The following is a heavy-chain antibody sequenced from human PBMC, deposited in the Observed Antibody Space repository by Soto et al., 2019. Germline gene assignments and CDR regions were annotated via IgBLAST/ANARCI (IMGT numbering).Heavy chain of an antibody. J-gene: IGHJ5*02. Sequence: SETLSLTCSVSGGSITSNHWWSWVRQAPGKGLEWIGEIFHRGTSHHNPSLNSRVTLSIDMTNNHVSLILNSVTAADTAVYYCARVGPWVPYYYDSSPYTFENWFDPWGQGTLVTVSS. CDR2: IFHRGTS. D-gene: IGHD3-22*01. CDR1: GGSITSNHW. CDR3: ARVGPWVPYYYDSSPYTFENWFDP. V-gene: IGHV4-4*02.